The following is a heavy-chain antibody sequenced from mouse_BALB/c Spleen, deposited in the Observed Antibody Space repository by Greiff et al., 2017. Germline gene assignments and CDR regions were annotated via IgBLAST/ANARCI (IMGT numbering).Heavy chain of an antibody. CDR1: GFTFSSFG. CDR3: ARGTYGNYDY. J-gene: IGHJ2*01. CDR2: ISSGSSTI. Sequence: VQVVESGGGLVQPGGSRKLSCAASGFTFSSFGMHWVRQAPEKGLEWVAYISSGSSTIYYADTVKGRFTISRDNPKNTLFLQMTSLRSEDTAMYYCARGTYGNYDYWGQGTTLTVSS. V-gene: IGHV5-17*02. D-gene: IGHD2-10*02.